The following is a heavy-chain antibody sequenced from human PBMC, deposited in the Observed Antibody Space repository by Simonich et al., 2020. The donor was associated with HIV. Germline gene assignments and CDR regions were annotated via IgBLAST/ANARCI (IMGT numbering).Heavy chain of an antibody. D-gene: IGHD3-10*01. Sequence: EVQLVESGGGLVKPGGSLRLSCAASGFTFSNAWMSWVRQVPGKGQEGVGRSKRKTDGGAKDYAELVKGRFTISRDDSRNMLYLQMNSLKTEDTAVYYCTTAYNVVLLSFQDWGQGTLVTVSS. J-gene: IGHJ1*01. V-gene: IGHV3-15*01. CDR3: TTAYNVVLLSFQD. CDR1: GFTFSNAW. CDR2: SKRKTDGGAK.